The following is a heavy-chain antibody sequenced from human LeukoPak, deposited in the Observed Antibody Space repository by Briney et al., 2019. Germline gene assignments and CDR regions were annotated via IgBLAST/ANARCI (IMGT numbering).Heavy chain of an antibody. D-gene: IGHD3-9*01. CDR1: GFTFSGYA. V-gene: IGHV3-74*01. CDR2: IKSDGSIT. CDR3: ARSPRELRYFDWTRPYYFDY. Sequence: PGGSLRLSCAASGFTFSGYAMHWVRQAPGKGLVWVSRIKSDGSITSYADSVMGRFTISRDNARNTLFLEMNSLRAEDTAVYYCARSPRELRYFDWTRPYYFDYWGQGTLVTVSS. J-gene: IGHJ4*02.